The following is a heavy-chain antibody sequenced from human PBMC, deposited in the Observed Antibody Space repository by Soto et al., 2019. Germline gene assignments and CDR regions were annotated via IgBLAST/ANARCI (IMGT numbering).Heavy chain of an antibody. D-gene: IGHD2-21*02. CDR2: ISYDGSNK. V-gene: IGHV3-30-3*01. CDR3: ARDLLAYCGGDCYSDAFDI. Sequence: LRLSCAASGXTFSSYAMHWVRQAPGKGLEWVAVISYDGSNKYYADSVKGRFTISRDNSKNTLYLQMNSLRAEDTAVYYCARDLLAYCGGDCYSDAFDIWGQGTMVTVSS. J-gene: IGHJ3*02. CDR1: GXTFSSYA.